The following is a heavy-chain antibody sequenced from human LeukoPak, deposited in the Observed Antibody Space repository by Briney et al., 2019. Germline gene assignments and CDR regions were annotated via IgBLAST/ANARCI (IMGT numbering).Heavy chain of an antibody. CDR1: GFTFSGYN. D-gene: IGHD3-16*01. CDR3: AREIGGTTGFDY. CDR2: ISGSLSTI. J-gene: IGHJ4*02. Sequence: GGSLRLSWAASGFTFSGYNMNWVRQAPGKGLEWVSYISGSLSTIYHADSVKGRFTISRDNAKNSLYLQMNSLRAEDTAVYYCAREIGGTTGFDYWGQGTLVTVSS. V-gene: IGHV3-48*01.